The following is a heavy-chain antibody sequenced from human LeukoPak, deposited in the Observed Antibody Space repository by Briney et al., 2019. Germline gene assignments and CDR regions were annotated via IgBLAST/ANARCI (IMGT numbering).Heavy chain of an antibody. J-gene: IGHJ4*02. CDR1: GGSFSGYY. V-gene: IGHV4-34*01. Sequence: PSETLSLTCAVYGGSFSGYYWSWIRQPPGKGLEWIGEINHSGSTNYNPSLKSRVTISVDTSKNQFSLKLSSVTAADTAVYYCAIGTTGYSSGWYPCWGQGTLVTVSS. CDR3: AIGTTGYSSGWYPC. CDR2: INHSGST. D-gene: IGHD6-19*01.